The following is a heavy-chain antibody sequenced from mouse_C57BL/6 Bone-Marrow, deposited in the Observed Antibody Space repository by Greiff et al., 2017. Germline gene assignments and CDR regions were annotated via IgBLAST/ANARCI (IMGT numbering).Heavy chain of an antibody. Sequence: EVQLQQSGAELVRPGASVKLSCTASGFNIKDDYMHWVKQRPEQGLEWIGWIDPENGDTEYASKFQGKATITADTSSNTAYLQLSSLTSEDTSVYYCTTPIDYAMDYCGQGTSGTVSS. CDR3: TTPIDYAMDY. J-gene: IGHJ4*01. V-gene: IGHV14-4*01. CDR2: IDPENGDT. CDR1: GFNIKDDY.